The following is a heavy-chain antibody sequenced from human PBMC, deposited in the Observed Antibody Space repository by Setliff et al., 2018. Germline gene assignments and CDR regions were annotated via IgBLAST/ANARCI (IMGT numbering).Heavy chain of an antibody. CDR1: GYSFSIYW. CDR3: ARRAGDAFDI. J-gene: IGHJ3*02. Sequence: GESLKISCKGSGYSFSIYWIGWVRQMPGKGLEWMGIIYPGDSDTIYRPSFRGQVTVSADKSISTAYLQWSSLKASDTAMYYCARRAGDAFDIWGQGTMVTVSS. CDR2: IYPGDSDT. V-gene: IGHV5-51*01.